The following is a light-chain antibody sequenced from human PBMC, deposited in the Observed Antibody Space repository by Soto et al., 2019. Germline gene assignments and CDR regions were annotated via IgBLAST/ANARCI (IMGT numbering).Light chain of an antibody. CDR3: QQSYSTPPT. V-gene: IGKV1-39*01. CDR1: QSISSY. CDR2: AAS. J-gene: IGKJ1*01. Sequence: DIQMTQSPSSLSTSVGDRVTITCRASQSISSYLNWYQQKPGKAPKLLIYAASSLQSGVPSRFSGSGSGTDLTLTISSLQSEDFATYYCQQSYSTPPTFGLGTKVEIK.